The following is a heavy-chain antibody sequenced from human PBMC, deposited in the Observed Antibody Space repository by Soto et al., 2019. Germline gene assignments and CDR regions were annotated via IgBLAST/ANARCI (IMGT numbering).Heavy chain of an antibody. V-gene: IGHV3-30-3*01. J-gene: IGHJ6*02. Sequence: QVQLVESGGGVVQPGRSLRLSCAASGFTFSSYAMHWVRQAPGKGLEWVAVISYDGSNKYYADSVKGRFTISRDNSKNTLYLQMNSLRAEDTAVYYCASRLLTIFGVVDYYYGMDVWGQGTTVTVSS. D-gene: IGHD3-3*01. CDR1: GFTFSSYA. CDR3: ASRLLTIFGVVDYYYGMDV. CDR2: ISYDGSNK.